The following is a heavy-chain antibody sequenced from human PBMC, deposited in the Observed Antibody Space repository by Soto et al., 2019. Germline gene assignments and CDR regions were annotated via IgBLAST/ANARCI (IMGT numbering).Heavy chain of an antibody. CDR2: INPNSGGT. CDR3: AREYSSGWGIRWFDP. Sequence: ASVKVSCKASGYTSTGYYMHWVRQAPGQGLEWMGWINPNSGGTNYAQKFQGRVTMTRDTSISTAYMELSRLRSDDTAVYYCAREYSSGWGIRWFDPWGQGTLVTVSS. D-gene: IGHD6-19*01. J-gene: IGHJ5*02. CDR1: GYTSTGYY. V-gene: IGHV1-2*02.